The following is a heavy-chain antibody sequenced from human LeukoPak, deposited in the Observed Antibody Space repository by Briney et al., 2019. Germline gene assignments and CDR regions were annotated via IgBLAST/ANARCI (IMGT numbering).Heavy chain of an antibody. Sequence: SETLSLTCTVSGGSISSYYWSWIRQPPGKGLEWIGYIYYSGSTNYNASLKSRVTISVDTSKNQFSLKLSSVTAADTAVYYCAREDPSYGIKQGPYDYWGQGTLVTVSS. V-gene: IGHV4-59*01. D-gene: IGHD5-18*01. J-gene: IGHJ4*02. CDR1: GGSISSYY. CDR2: IYYSGST. CDR3: AREDPSYGIKQGPYDY.